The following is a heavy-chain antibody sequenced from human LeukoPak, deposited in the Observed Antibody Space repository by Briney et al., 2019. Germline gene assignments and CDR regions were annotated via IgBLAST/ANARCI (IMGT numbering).Heavy chain of an antibody. J-gene: IGHJ4*02. CDR1: GFTFNNYA. Sequence: GGSLRLSCAASGFTFNNYAMNWVRQAPGKGLEWVSSISGGGETTYYADSVKGRFTISRDNSKNTLYLQMNSLRAEDTAVYYCARAYQLLWEAYFDYWGQGTLVTVSS. D-gene: IGHD2-2*01. CDR2: ISGGGETT. CDR3: ARAYQLLWEAYFDY. V-gene: IGHV3-23*01.